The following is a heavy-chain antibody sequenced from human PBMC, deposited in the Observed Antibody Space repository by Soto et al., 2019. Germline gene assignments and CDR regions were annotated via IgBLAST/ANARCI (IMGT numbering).Heavy chain of an antibody. V-gene: IGHV4-61*01. CDR1: GDSVSSYNYY. J-gene: IGHJ5*02. Sequence: SETLSLTCSVSGDSVSSYNYYWSWIRQSPGKGLEWIGYIYYSGSTSYNPSLKSRVTISVDTSKNQFSLKLSSVTAADTAVYYCARPHIVGATISWFDPWGQGTLVTVSS. D-gene: IGHD1-26*01. CDR3: ARPHIVGATISWFDP. CDR2: IYYSGST.